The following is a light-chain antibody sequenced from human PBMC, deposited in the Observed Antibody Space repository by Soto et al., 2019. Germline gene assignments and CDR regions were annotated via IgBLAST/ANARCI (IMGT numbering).Light chain of an antibody. J-gene: IGKJ5*01. CDR2: DTS. CDR3: QHYNNWPPIT. CDR1: QNVGSF. V-gene: IGKV1-39*01. Sequence: DLQMTQSPSSLSASVGDRVSLTCRAGQNVGSFVNWYQQKPGKAPRLLIYDTSNLQSGVTSSISGSGYATEFTLTISSLQPEDFAVYYCQHYNNWPPITFGQGTRLEIK.